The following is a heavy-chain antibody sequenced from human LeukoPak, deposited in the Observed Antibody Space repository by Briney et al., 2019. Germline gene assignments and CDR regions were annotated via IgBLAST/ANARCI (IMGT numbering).Heavy chain of an antibody. CDR3: ARDGGYYGDYFYYYYYYGMDV. J-gene: IGHJ6*02. V-gene: IGHV1-69*05. D-gene: IGHD4-17*01. CDR1: GGTFSSYA. CDR2: IIPIFGTA. Sequence: SVKVSCKASGGTFSSYAISWVRQAPGQGLEWMGGIIPIFGTANYAQKFQGRVTMTTDTSTSTAYMELRSLRSDDTAVYYCARDGGYYGDYFYYYYYYGMDVWGQGTTVTVSS.